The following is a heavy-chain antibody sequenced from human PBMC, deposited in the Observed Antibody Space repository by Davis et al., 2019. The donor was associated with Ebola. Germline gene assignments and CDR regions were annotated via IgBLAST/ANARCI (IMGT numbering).Heavy chain of an antibody. Sequence: PSETLSLTCTVSGGSISSGDYYWSWIRQPPGKGLEWIGYIYYSGSTYYNPSLKSRVTISGDTSKNQFSLKLSSVTAADTAAYYCARESTYYGSGSYGYFDHWGQGTLVTVSS. CDR1: GGSISSGDYY. CDR3: ARESTYYGSGSYGYFDH. D-gene: IGHD3-10*01. V-gene: IGHV4-30-4*02. J-gene: IGHJ4*02. CDR2: IYYSGST.